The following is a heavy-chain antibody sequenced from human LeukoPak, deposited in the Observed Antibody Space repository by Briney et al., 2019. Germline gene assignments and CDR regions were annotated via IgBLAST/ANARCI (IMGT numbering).Heavy chain of an antibody. V-gene: IGHV3-53*01. J-gene: IGHJ4*02. D-gene: IGHD6-19*01. Sequence: GGSLRLSCAASGFTVSSNYMSWVRQAPGKGLEWVSVIYSGGSTYYADSVKGRFTISRDNSKSTLYLQMNSLRAEDTAVYYCAREVDSSGWYLFDYWGQGTLVTVSS. CDR2: IYSGGST. CDR1: GFTVSSNY. CDR3: AREVDSSGWYLFDY.